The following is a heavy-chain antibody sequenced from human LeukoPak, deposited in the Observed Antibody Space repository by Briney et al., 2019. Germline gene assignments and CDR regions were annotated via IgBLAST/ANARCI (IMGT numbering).Heavy chain of an antibody. V-gene: IGHV4-28*01. Sequence: SDTLSLTCAVSGYSISSNNWWAWIRQPPGKGLEWIGYIYYSGTTYYNPYNPSLTSRVTMSVDTSKNQFSLKLDSVTEIDTAMYYCARNQAVAANRGAFDIWGQGTMVTVSS. CDR3: ARNQAVAANRGAFDI. CDR2: IYYSGTT. J-gene: IGHJ3*02. D-gene: IGHD6-19*01. CDR1: GYSISSNNW.